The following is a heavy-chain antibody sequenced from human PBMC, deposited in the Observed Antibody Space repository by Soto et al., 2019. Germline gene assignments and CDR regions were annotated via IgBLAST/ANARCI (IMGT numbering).Heavy chain of an antibody. V-gene: IGHV1-2*02. CDR2: INPNSGGT. D-gene: IGHD6-6*01. CDR3: ASAGGEYSSQSYYGMDV. Sequence: ASVKVSCKASGYTFTSYYMHWVRQAPGQGLEWMGWINPNSGGTNYAQKFQGRVTMTRDTSISTAYMELSRLRSDDTAVYYCASAGGEYSSQSYYGMDVWGQGTTVTVSS. CDR1: GYTFTSYY. J-gene: IGHJ6*02.